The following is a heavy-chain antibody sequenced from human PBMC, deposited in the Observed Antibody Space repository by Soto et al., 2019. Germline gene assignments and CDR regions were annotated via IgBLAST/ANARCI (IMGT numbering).Heavy chain of an antibody. CDR1: GGSISSGGYS. CDR2: IYHSGST. D-gene: IGHD6-19*01. J-gene: IGHJ4*02. V-gene: IGHV4-30-2*01. CDR3: ARAGGLGAVAVDY. Sequence: QLQLQESGSGLVKPSQTLSLTCAVSGGSISSGGYSWSWIRQPPGKGLEWIGYIYHSGSTYYNPSLKYRVTISVDRANNQFSLKQSSVTAAYKAVYYCARAGGLGAVAVDYWGQGTLVTDSS.